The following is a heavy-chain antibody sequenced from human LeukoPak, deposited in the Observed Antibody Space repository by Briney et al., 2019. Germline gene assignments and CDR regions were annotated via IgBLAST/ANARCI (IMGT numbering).Heavy chain of an antibody. CDR3: AKDPSFRPGYFDY. Sequence: GGSLRLSCAASGFTFSSYGMHWVRQAPGKGLEWVAFIRYDGSNKYYADSVKGRFTISRDNSKNTLYLQMNSLRAEDTAVYYCAKDPSFRPGYFDYWGQGTLVTVSS. J-gene: IGHJ4*02. CDR2: IRYDGSNK. V-gene: IGHV3-30*02. CDR1: GFTFSSYG.